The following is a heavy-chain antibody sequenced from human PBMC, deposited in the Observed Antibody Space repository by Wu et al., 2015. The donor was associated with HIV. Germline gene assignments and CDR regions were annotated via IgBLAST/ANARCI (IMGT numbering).Heavy chain of an antibody. J-gene: IGHJ6*02. V-gene: IGHV1-69*13. D-gene: IGHD3-10*01. CDR1: GGTFSSYA. CDR3: ALWFGELPAGLYYYYGMDV. CDR2: IILIFGTA. Sequence: QVQLVQSGAEVKKPGSSVKVSCKASGGTFSSYAISWVRQAPGQGLEWMGRIILIFGTANYAQKFQGRVTITADESTSTAYMELSSLRSEDTAVYYCALWFGELPAGLYYYYGMDVWGQGTTVTVSS.